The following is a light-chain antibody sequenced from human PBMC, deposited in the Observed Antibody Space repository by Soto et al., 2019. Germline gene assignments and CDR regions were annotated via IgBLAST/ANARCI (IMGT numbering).Light chain of an antibody. J-gene: IGKJ2*01. CDR3: QQYHSYSST. CDR2: KAS. V-gene: IGKV1-5*03. CDR1: QSISSW. Sequence: DIQMTQSPSTLSASVGDRVTITCRASQSISSWLAWYQQKPGKAPKLLIYKASSLERGVPSRFSGSGSGTEFTLTISSLQPDDFATYYCQQYHSYSSTFGQGTKLEIK.